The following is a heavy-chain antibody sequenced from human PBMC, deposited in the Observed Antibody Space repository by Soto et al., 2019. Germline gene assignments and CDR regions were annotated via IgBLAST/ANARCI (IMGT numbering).Heavy chain of an antibody. CDR2: IYYSGST. D-gene: IGHD1-26*01. J-gene: IGHJ4*02. V-gene: IGHV4-31*03. CDR3: ARVSGSYQQLDY. Sequence: QVQLQESGPGLVKPSQTLSLTCTVSGGSITSGGYYWSWIRQHPGKGLAWIGYIYYSGSTYYNPSLQIRVTISVATAKHQFSLKLSSVTAADTAVYYCARVSGSYQQLDYWGQGTLVTVSS. CDR1: GGSITSGGYY.